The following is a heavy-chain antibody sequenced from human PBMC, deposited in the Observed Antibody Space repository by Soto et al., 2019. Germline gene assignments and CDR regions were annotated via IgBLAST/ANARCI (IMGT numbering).Heavy chain of an antibody. J-gene: IGHJ6*02. Sequence: VQLVESGGGLVQPGRSLRLSCAASGFTFDDYAMHWVRQAPGKGLEWVSGISWNSVSIGYADSVKGRFTISRDNAKNSLYLQMNSMRAEDTALYYCGKDRGDVYYYYGMDVWGHGTTVTVSS. D-gene: IGHD3-16*01. CDR3: GKDRGDVYYYYGMDV. CDR1: GFTFDDYA. V-gene: IGHV3-9*01. CDR2: ISWNSVSI.